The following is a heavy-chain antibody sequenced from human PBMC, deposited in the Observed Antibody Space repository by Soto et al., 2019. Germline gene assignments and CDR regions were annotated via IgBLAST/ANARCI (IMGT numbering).Heavy chain of an antibody. CDR2: MSNDGRKK. V-gene: IGHV3-30*18. CDR3: AKGGGSSYDYYFDY. CDR1: GFTFSNYG. Sequence: GGSLRLSCAASGFTFSNYGLHWVRQAPGKGLEWVAVMSNDGRKKDYADSVQGRFTISRDDSKNTLSLQMNSLRTEDTAVYYCAKGGGSSYDYYFDYWGQGTLVTVSS. J-gene: IGHJ4*02. D-gene: IGHD6-6*01.